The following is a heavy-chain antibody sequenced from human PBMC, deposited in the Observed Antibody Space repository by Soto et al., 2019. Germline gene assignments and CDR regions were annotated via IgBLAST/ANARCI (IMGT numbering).Heavy chain of an antibody. V-gene: IGHV4-59*08. Sequence: QVQLQESGPGLVKPSETLSLTCTVSGGSISSYYWSWIRQPPGKGLEWIGYIYYSGSTNYNPSLKIRVTISVDTSKNQFSLKLSSVTAADTAVYYCASSRRYSSGWYFAFDIWGQGTMVTVSS. CDR1: GGSISSYY. J-gene: IGHJ3*02. D-gene: IGHD6-19*01. CDR2: IYYSGST. CDR3: ASSRRYSSGWYFAFDI.